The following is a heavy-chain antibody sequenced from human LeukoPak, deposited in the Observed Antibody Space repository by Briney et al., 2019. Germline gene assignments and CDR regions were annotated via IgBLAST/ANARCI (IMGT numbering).Heavy chain of an antibody. CDR3: ARIQPSCPGLGFCSFDI. CDR2: IYYRGTT. CDR1: GSSISPHH. V-gene: IGHV4-59*11. D-gene: IGHD3-3*01. Sequence: SETLSLTCSVSGSSISPHHWTWIRQAPGEGLEWMGYIYYRGTTNYSPSLKNRLTMSVDTSKNQISLKLTSVTAADTAVYYCARIQPSCPGLGFCSFDIWGQGTLATVSS. J-gene: IGHJ3*02.